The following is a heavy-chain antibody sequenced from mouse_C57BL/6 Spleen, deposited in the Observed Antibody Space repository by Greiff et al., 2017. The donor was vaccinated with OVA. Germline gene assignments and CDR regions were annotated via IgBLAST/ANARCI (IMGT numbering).Heavy chain of an antibody. J-gene: IGHJ2*01. CDR1: GYTFTDYY. CDR3: ASLLRTRDYFDY. CDR2: IYPGSGNT. Sequence: QVQLKQSGAELVRPGASVKLSCKASGYTFTDYYINWVKQRPGQGLEWIARIYPGSGNTYYNEKFKGKATLTAEKSSSTAYMQLSSLTSEDSAVYFCASLLRTRDYFDYWGQGTTLTVSS. D-gene: IGHD1-1*01. V-gene: IGHV1-76*01.